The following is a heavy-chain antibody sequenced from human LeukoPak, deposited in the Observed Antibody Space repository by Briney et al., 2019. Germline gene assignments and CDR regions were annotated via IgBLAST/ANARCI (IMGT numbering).Heavy chain of an antibody. Sequence: SETLSLTCTVSGGSISSSSYYWGWIRQPPGKGLEWIGSIYYSGSTYYSPSLKSRVTISLDTSKNQFSLKLSSVTAADTAVYYCARHPSGGFDYFAYRGQGTLVTVSS. D-gene: IGHD3-10*01. V-gene: IGHV4-39*01. CDR3: ARHPSGGFDYFAY. J-gene: IGHJ4*02. CDR2: IYYSGST. CDR1: GGSISSSSYY.